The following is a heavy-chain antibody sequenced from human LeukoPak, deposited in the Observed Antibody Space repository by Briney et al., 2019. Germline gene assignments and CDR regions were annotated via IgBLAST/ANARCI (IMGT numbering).Heavy chain of an antibody. Sequence: SVKVSCKASGYTFTGYYMHWVRQAPGQGLEWMGGIIPIFGTANYAQKFQGRVTITADESTSTAYMELSSLRSEDTAVYYCASAPRGSVIPYELPAGPWGQGTLVTVSS. CDR1: GYTFTGYY. J-gene: IGHJ5*02. D-gene: IGHD3-16*02. CDR3: ASAPRGSVIPYELPAGP. CDR2: IIPIFGTA. V-gene: IGHV1-69*13.